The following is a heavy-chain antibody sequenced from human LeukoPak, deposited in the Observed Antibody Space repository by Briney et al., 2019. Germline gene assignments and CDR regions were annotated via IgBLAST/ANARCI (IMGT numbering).Heavy chain of an antibody. CDR2: IKQDGGEK. V-gene: IGHV3-7*02. CDR3: ARRYCSSTSCTLDY. J-gene: IGHJ4*02. CDR1: GFTFSDYW. Sequence: GGSLRLSCAASGFTFSDYWMNWVRQAPGRGLEWVASIKQDGGEKFYVDSVKGRFTISRDNAENSLSLQMNSLRAEDTAVYYCARRYCSSTSCTLDYWGQGTLVTVSS. D-gene: IGHD2-2*01.